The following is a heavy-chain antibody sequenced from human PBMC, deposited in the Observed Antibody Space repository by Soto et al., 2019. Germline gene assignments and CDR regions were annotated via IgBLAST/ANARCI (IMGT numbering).Heavy chain of an antibody. D-gene: IGHD2-2*01. CDR2: IIPIFGTA. V-gene: IGHV1-69*13. CDR3: APKRGIGYCSSTSCYAFDI. Sequence: ASVKVSCKASGGTFSSYAISWVRQAPGQGLEWMGGIIPIFGTANYAQKFQGRVTITADESTSTAYMELSSLRSEDTAVYYCAPKRGIGYCSSTSCYAFDIWGQGTMVTVSS. CDR1: GGTFSSYA. J-gene: IGHJ3*02.